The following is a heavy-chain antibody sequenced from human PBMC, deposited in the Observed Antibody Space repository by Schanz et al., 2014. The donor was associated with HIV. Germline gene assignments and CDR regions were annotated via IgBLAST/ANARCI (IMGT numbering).Heavy chain of an antibody. Sequence: EVQLLESGGCLVQPGGSLRLSCAASGFTFNNYAMSWVRQAPGKGLEWVSVISGSGRSTYYAESVKGRFTVSRDNSKNTLYLQMNSLRAEDTAVYYCVRETPSGVDYFDYWGQGSLVTVSS. CDR1: GFTFNNYA. D-gene: IGHD3-10*01. CDR3: VRETPSGVDYFDY. CDR2: ISGSGRST. V-gene: IGHV3-23*01. J-gene: IGHJ4*02.